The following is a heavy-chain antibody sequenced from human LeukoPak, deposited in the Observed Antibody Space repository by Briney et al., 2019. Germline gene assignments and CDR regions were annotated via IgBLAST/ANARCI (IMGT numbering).Heavy chain of an antibody. V-gene: IGHV3-30-3*01. CDR1: GFTLSSYA. J-gene: IGHJ4*02. CDR2: ISYDGSNK. D-gene: IGHD6-13*01. CDR3: ARSGIAAAGTSDY. Sequence: SGRSLRLSCAASGFTLSSYAMHWVRQAPGKGLEWVAVISYDGSNKYYADSVKGRFTISRDNSKNTLYLQMNSLRAEDTAVYYCARSGIAAAGTSDYWGQGTLVTVSS.